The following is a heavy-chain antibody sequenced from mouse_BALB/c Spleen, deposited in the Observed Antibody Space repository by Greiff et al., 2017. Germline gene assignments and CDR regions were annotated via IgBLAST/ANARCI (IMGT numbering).Heavy chain of an antibody. J-gene: IGHJ4*01. D-gene: IGHD2-12*01. CDR2: INPSNGRT. CDR3: ARLRRYAMDY. Sequence: VQLQQPGAELVKPGASVKLSCKASGYTFTSYWMHWVKQRPGQGLEWIGEINPSNGRTNYNEKFKSKATLTVDKSSSTAYMQLSSLTSEDSAVYYCARLRRYAMDYWGQGTSVTVSA. V-gene: IGHV1S81*02. CDR1: GYTFTSYW.